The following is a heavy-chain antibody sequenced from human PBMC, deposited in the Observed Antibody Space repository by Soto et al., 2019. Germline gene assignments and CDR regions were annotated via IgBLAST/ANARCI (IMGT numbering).Heavy chain of an antibody. J-gene: IGHJ4*02. Sequence: GGSLRLSCVASGVSFSIYAMSWVRQAPGKGLEWVSALSGSGGMTYYADSVEGRFTISRDNSRNTLDLQMNSLTAEDTAVYYCAKGWGFSNYYFDYWGQGALVTVSS. D-gene: IGHD4-4*01. CDR3: AKGWGFSNYYFDY. CDR2: LSGSGGMT. V-gene: IGHV3-23*01. CDR1: GVSFSIYA.